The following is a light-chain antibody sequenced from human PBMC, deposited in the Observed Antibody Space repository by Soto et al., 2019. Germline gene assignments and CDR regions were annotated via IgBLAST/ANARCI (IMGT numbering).Light chain of an antibody. CDR3: QQYGSSPGT. J-gene: IGKJ5*01. Sequence: EIVLTQSPGTLSLSPGERGTLSCRASQSVNSNYLAWYQQKPGQAPRLLVHGAAIRATGIPDSFSGSGSGADFTLTISRLETEDFAVYYCQQYGSSPGTFGQGTRLEIK. CDR2: GAA. V-gene: IGKV3-20*01. CDR1: QSVNSNY.